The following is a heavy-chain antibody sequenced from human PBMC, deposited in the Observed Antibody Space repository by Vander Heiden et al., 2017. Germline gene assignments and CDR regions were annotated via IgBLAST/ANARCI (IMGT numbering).Heavy chain of an antibody. V-gene: IGHV3-48*01. J-gene: IGHJ4*02. D-gene: IGHD6-19*01. Sequence: EVQLVESGGGLVQPGGSLRLSFAASGFTFISYGMNWVRQAPGKGLEWVSYSSTSSSTIYYADSVKGRFTIARDNAENALYLQMNSLRAEDTAVYYCARDQVQYSSGWYVYWGQGTLVTVSA. CDR1: GFTFISYG. CDR2: SSTSSSTI. CDR3: ARDQVQYSSGWYVY.